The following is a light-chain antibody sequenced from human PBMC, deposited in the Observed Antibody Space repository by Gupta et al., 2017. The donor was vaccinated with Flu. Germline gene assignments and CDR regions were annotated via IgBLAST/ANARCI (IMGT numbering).Light chain of an antibody. Sequence: SASVGDRVTITCQASQDISNYLNWYQQKPGKAPKLLIYDASNLETGVPSRFSGSGSGTDFTFTIISLQPEDIATYYCQQYDNLPMYTFGQGTKLEIK. CDR1: QDISNY. CDR3: QQYDNLPMYT. J-gene: IGKJ2*01. V-gene: IGKV1-33*01. CDR2: DAS.